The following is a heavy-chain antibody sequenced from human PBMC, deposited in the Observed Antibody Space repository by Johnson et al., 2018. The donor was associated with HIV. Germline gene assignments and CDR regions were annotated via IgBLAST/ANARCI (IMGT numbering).Heavy chain of an antibody. CDR1: GFTFDDYA. V-gene: IGHV3-43D*03. CDR2: ISWDGGST. J-gene: IGHJ3*02. D-gene: IGHD2-21*01. Sequence: VQLVESGGVVVQPGGSLRLSCAASGFTFDDYAMHWVRQAPGKGLEWVSLISWDGGSTYYADSVKGRFTISRDNSKNSLYLQMNSLGAEDTALYYCAKDILGDPVVVSAFDIWGQGTMVTVSS. CDR3: AKDILGDPVVVSAFDI.